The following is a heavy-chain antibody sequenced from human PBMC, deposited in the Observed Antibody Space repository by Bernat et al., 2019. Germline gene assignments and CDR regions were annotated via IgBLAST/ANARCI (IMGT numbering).Heavy chain of an antibody. Sequence: VQLVESGGGVVQPGRSLRLSCAASGFTFSDYIMNWVRQAPGKGLEWVSSISSSSSYIYYADSVRGRFTISRDNAKNSLYLQVNSLRAEDTAVYYCARRSFNHMDDNIFDYWGQGTLVTVSS. V-gene: IGHV3-21*01. D-gene: IGHD3-16*02. J-gene: IGHJ4*02. CDR1: GFTFSDYI. CDR3: ARRSFNHMDDNIFDY. CDR2: ISSSSSYI.